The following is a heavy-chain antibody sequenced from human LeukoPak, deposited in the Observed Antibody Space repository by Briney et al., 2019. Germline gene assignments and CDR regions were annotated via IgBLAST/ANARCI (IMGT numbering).Heavy chain of an antibody. V-gene: IGHV3-30*18. Sequence: GGSLRLSCAASGFTFRSYGMHWVRQAPGKGLEWVAVISYDGSNKYYADSVKGRFTISRDNSKNTLYLQMNSLRAENTAVYYCAKDLQLLGAYNWNYASPDYWGQGTLVTVSS. CDR3: AKDLQLLGAYNWNYASPDY. CDR2: ISYDGSNK. CDR1: GFTFRSYG. J-gene: IGHJ4*02. D-gene: IGHD1-7*01.